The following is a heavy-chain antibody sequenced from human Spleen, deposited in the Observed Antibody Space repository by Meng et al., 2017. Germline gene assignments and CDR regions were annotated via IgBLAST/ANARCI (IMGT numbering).Heavy chain of an antibody. J-gene: IGHJ4*02. V-gene: IGHV4-30-2*01. CDR2: IHFSGST. D-gene: IGHD3-10*01. Sequence: QLQLQESGSGLVKPSQTLSLTCAVSGGSISSGGFSWRWVRQPPGKGLEWIGYIHFSGSTYYNPSLNSRITISVDMSRNQFSLRLTSVTAADTAVYYCTRGSGGSVWGQGTLVTVSS. CDR1: GGSISSGGFS. CDR3: TRGSGGSV.